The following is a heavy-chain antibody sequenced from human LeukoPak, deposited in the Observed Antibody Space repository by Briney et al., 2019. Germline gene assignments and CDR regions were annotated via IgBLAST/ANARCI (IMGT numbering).Heavy chain of an antibody. D-gene: IGHD3-10*01. CDR2: ISSSGSTI. CDR1: GFTFSSYE. V-gene: IGHV3-48*03. Sequence: PGGSLRLSCAASGFTFSSYEMNWVRQAPGKGLEWVSYISSSGSTIYYADSVKGRFTISRDNAKNSLYLQMNSLRAEDTAVYYCARTMVRGVIRAFDIWGQGTMVTVSS. J-gene: IGHJ3*02. CDR3: ARTMVRGVIRAFDI.